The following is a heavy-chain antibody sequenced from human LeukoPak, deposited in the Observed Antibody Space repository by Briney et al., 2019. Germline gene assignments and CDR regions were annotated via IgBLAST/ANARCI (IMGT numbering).Heavy chain of an antibody. CDR1: GCSLSSNNAA. CDR3: ARDRHFPYYFDD. CDR2: TYFRSKWYT. J-gene: IGHJ4*02. Sequence: SQTLSLTCAFSGCSLSSNNAAWNWIRQSPSRGLQCLGRTYFRSKWYTDYAVSLQSRIIINPYEYQNQFSLQLNSVTPEDTAVSSCARDRHFPYYFDDWGPGTLVTVSS. D-gene: IGHD2/OR15-2a*01. V-gene: IGHV6-1*01.